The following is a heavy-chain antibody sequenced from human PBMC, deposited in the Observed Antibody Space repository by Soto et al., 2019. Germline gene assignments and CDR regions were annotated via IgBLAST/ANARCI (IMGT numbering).Heavy chain of an antibody. J-gene: IGHJ4*02. Sequence: SETLSLTCAVSGVSISSGNWWTWVRQTPQRGLEYIGEIFHDGTANYYPSFERRVAISVDTSKNQFSLKLTSLTAADTSIYFCARLVYDTRLNYMYFDFWGQGALVTVSS. CDR2: IFHDGTA. V-gene: IGHV4-4*02. CDR3: ARLVYDTRLNYMYFDF. CDR1: GVSISSGNW. D-gene: IGHD3-10*01.